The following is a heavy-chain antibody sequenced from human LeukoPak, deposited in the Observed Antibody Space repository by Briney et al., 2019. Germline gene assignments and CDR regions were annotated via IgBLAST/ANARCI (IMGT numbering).Heavy chain of an antibody. CDR1: GFTFSSYG. CDR2: ISYVGSNK. V-gene: IGHV3-30*03. J-gene: IGHJ6*04. Sequence: GRSLRLSCAASGFTFSSYGMHWVRQAPGKGLEWVAVISYVGSNKYYADSVKGRFTISRDNSKNTLYLQMNSLRAEDTAVYYCAAAMVPYYYYYGMDVWGKGTTVTVSS. D-gene: IGHD5-18*01. CDR3: AAAMVPYYYYYGMDV.